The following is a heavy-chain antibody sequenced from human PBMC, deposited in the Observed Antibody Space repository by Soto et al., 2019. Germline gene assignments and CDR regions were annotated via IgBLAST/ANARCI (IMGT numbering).Heavy chain of an antibody. D-gene: IGHD5-18*01. Sequence: ASVKARKASGYIFTNNDVSWVRQATGQGLEWMGWMNPGSGDTGYAQKFQGRVTMTRNISIATAYMELSSLRADDTAIYYCARMASFGSLNWFDPWGQGTLVTVSS. CDR2: MNPGSGDT. CDR1: GYIFTNND. J-gene: IGHJ5*02. V-gene: IGHV1-8*01. CDR3: ARMASFGSLNWFDP.